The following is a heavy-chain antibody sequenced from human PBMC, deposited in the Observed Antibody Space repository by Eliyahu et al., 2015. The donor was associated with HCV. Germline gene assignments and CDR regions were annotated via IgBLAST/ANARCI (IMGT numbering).Heavy chain of an antibody. CDR3: AGRRKGDYYYYYGMDV. D-gene: IGHD3-16*01. J-gene: IGHJ6*02. CDR2: IIPIFGTA. V-gene: IGHV1-69*01. Sequence: QVQLVQSGAEVKKPGSSVKVSCKASGGXFXSYAISWVRQAPGQGLEWMGGIIPIFGTANYAQKFQGRVTITADESTSTAYMELSSLRSEDTAVYYCAGRRKGDYYYYYGMDVWGQGTTVTVSS. CDR1: GGXFXSYA.